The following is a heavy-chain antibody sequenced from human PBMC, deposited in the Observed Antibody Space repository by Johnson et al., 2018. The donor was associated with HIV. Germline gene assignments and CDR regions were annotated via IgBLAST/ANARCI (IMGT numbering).Heavy chain of an antibody. V-gene: IGHV3-11*04. CDR2: ISSSGSTL. CDR1: GFTFSDYY. J-gene: IGHJ3*02. D-gene: IGHD3-10*01. CDR3: AGGYGSGSGDACDI. Sequence: QVQLVESGGGLVKPGGSLRLSCAASGFTFSDYYMSWIRQAPGKGLEWVSYISSSGSTLYYADPVKGRFTISRDNATNSLYLQMNSLRAEDTAVNYSAGGYGSGSGDACDIWGQGTMVTVSS.